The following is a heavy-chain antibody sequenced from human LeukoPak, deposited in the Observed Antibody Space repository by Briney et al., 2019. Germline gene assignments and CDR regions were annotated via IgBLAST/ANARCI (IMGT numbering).Heavy chain of an antibody. D-gene: IGHD3-10*01. J-gene: IGHJ6*04. V-gene: IGHV1-18*04. CDR3: AMGGMVRGVIIGPTLYYYGMDV. CDR1: VYTFTSYG. CDR2: ISAYNGNT. Sequence: PSVKVSCKASVYTFTSYGVSWVRRAPGQGLEGMGGISAYNGNTNYAQKFQGRVTMTTDTSTSTAYMELRSLRSDDTAADYCAMGGMVRGVIIGPTLYYYGMDVWGKGTTVTVSS.